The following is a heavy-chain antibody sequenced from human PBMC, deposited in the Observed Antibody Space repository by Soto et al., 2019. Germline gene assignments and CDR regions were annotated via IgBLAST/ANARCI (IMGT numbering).Heavy chain of an antibody. V-gene: IGHV3-48*01. CDR1: GFTFNSYS. J-gene: IGHJ4*02. Sequence: GGSLRLSCAASGFTFNSYSMNWVRQAPGKGLEWVSYISSGSSTIYYADSVKGRFTISRDNAKNSLYLQMNSLRAEDKAVYYCARDGTFLDYWGQGTLVTVSS. CDR3: ARDGTFLDY. CDR2: ISSGSSTI.